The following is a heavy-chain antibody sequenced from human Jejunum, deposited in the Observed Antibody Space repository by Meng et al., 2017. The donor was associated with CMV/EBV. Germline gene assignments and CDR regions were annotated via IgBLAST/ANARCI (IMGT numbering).Heavy chain of an antibody. V-gene: IGHV2-70*20. CDR2: IDWDDDK. J-gene: IGHJ4*01. Sequence: SLSRSGMCVSWVRQPPGKALEWLALIDWDDDKYYNTSLKTRLTISKDTSKNQVVLRMTNMDPVDTATYYCARGYEISGFYHPFDYWGQGTLVTVSS. CDR3: ARGYEISGFYHPFDY. D-gene: IGHD3-22*01. CDR1: SLSRSGMC.